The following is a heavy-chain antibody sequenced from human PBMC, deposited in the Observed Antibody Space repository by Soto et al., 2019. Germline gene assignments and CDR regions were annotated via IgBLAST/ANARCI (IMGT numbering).Heavy chain of an antibody. J-gene: IGHJ5*01. V-gene: IGHV3-21*06. D-gene: IGHD1-26*01. CDR2: ISSGGSFI. Sequence: GSLRLPCEASGFRFSAYTMSWVRQAPGKGLQWVSSISSGGSFIHVAESLKGRLTVSRDNAKNSVFLELSSLRAEDTAVYYCARYSVGWYEYWGQGTLVTSPQ. CDR1: GFRFSAYT. CDR3: ARYSVGWYEY.